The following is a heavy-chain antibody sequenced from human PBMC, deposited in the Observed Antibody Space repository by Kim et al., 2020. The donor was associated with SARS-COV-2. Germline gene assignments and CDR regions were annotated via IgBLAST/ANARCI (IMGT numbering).Heavy chain of an antibody. D-gene: IGHD3-9*01. J-gene: IGHJ4*02. V-gene: IGHV3-48*03. CDR2: ISSSGSTI. Sequence: GGSLRLSCAASGFTFSSYEMNWVRQAPGKGLERVSYISSSGSTIYYADSVKGRFTISRDNAKNSLYLQMNSLRAEDTAVYYCAGLLRYFDWLGPRFDYWGQGTLVTVSS. CDR1: GFTFSSYE. CDR3: AGLLRYFDWLGPRFDY.